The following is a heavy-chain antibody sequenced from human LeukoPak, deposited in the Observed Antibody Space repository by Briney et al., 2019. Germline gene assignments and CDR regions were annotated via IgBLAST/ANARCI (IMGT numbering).Heavy chain of an antibody. J-gene: IGHJ4*02. D-gene: IGHD2/OR15-2a*01. Sequence: SQTLSLTCAISGDSVSTNSAAWNWIRQSPSRGLEWLGRTYYRSKWYNDYAVSVKSRITINPDTSKSQFSLQLNSVTPEDTAVYSWERSRSKYLGSNGVFDYWARETLVTVPS. CDR1: GDSVSTNSAA. V-gene: IGHV6-1*01. CDR3: ERSRSKYLGSNGVFDY. CDR2: TYYRSKWYN.